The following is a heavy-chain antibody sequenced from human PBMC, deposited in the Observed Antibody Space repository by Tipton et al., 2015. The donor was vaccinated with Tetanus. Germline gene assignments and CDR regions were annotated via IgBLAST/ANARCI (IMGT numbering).Heavy chain of an antibody. CDR1: GYTFTSYA. J-gene: IGHJ4*02. Sequence: QLVQSGGEVKKPGASVKVSCKASGYTFTSYAVTWVRQAPGQGLEWMGWISGYNGNTNFTQKFQGRLTMTRDTSTSTAYMELRSLRSDDTAVYFCVRDQLDHWGQGTLVTVSS. V-gene: IGHV1-18*01. CDR3: VRDQLDH. CDR2: ISGYNGNT.